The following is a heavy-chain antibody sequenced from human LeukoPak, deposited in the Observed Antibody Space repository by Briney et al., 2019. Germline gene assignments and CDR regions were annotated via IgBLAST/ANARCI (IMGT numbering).Heavy chain of an antibody. CDR3: ASTRNLYCSGGSCYRYNWFDP. CDR1: GFTFSSYS. D-gene: IGHD2-15*01. V-gene: IGHV3-21*01. CDR2: ISSSSSYI. J-gene: IGHJ5*02. Sequence: GGSLRLSWAASGFTFSSYSMNWVRQAPGKGLEWVSSISSSSSYIYYADSVKGRFTISRDNAKNSLYLQMNSLRAEDTAVYYCASTRNLYCSGGSCYRYNWFDPWGQGTLVTVSS.